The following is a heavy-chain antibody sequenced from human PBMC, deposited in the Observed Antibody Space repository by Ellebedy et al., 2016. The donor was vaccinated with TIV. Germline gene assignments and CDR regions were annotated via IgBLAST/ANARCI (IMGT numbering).Heavy chain of an antibody. J-gene: IGHJ4*02. CDR3: AKDGGRDSSGYYNGLR. CDR1: GFTFTSFA. Sequence: GESLKISXAASGFTFTSFAMHWVRQAPGKGLEWVAVISYDGSNKYYADSVKGRFTISRDSSKNTLFLHMDSLRDEDTAVYYCAKDGGRDSSGYYNGLRWGQGTLVTVSS. V-gene: IGHV3-30*18. D-gene: IGHD3-22*01. CDR2: ISYDGSNK.